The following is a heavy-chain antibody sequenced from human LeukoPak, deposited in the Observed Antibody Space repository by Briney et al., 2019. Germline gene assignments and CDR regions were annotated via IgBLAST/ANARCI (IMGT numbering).Heavy chain of an antibody. V-gene: IGHV1-69*02. Sequence: ASVKVSCKASGGTFSSYTISWVRQAPGQGLEWMGSIIPILGIANCAQKFQGRVTITADKSTSTAYMELSSLRSEDTAVYYCAMQSYGWGSFGYYWGQGNLVTVSS. CDR2: IIPILGIA. CDR3: AMQSYGWGSFGYY. CDR1: GGTFSSYT. D-gene: IGHD3-10*01. J-gene: IGHJ4*02.